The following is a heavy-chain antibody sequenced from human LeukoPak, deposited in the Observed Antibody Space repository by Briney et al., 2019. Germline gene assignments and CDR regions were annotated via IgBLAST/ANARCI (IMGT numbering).Heavy chain of an antibody. CDR2: IYYSGST. J-gene: IGHJ4*02. Sequence: SETLSLTCTVSGGSISSYYWSWIRQPPGKGLEWIGYIYYSGSTNYNPSLKSRVTISVDTSKNQFSLKLSSVTAADTAVYYCARAGQQLAMGPYYFDYWGQGTLVTVSS. CDR1: GGSISSYY. CDR3: ARAGQQLAMGPYYFDY. D-gene: IGHD6-13*01. V-gene: IGHV4-59*01.